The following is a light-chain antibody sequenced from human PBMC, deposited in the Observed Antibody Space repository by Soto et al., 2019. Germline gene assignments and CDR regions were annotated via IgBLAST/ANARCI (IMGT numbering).Light chain of an antibody. V-gene: IGKV4-1*01. Sequence: DLVMTQSPDSLAVSLGERATINCKSSQSLVYSANNKNYLAWYQQQPGHPHKLLIYWASVRESGVPDRFSGSGSGTDFTLTISSLQAEDVAVYYCKQYVATLWTFGQGTKVEVK. CDR3: KQYVATLWT. J-gene: IGKJ1*01. CDR2: WAS. CDR1: QSLVYSANNKNY.